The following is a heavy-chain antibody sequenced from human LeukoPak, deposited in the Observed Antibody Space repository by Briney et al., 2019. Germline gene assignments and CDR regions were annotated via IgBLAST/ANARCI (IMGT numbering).Heavy chain of an antibody. CDR2: INPNSGGT. D-gene: IGHD2-15*01. J-gene: IGHJ6*03. V-gene: IGHV1-2*02. CDR3: ARDSKGWGVVVAAQPMDV. Sequence: ASVKVSCKASGYTFTGYYMHWVRQAPGQGLEWMGWINPNSGGTNYAQKFQGRVTMTRDTSISTAYMELSRLRSDDTAVYYCARDSKGWGVVVAAQPMDVWAKGPRSPSP. CDR1: GYTFTGYY.